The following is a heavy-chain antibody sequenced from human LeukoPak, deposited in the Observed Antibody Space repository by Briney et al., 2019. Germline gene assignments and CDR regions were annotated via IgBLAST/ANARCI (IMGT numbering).Heavy chain of an antibody. Sequence: ASVKVSCKVSGYTLTELSMHWVRQAPGKGLEWMGGFHPEDGETIYAQKFQGRVTMTEDTSTDTAYMELSSLRSEDTAVYYCATVRFGELFAHNYFDYWGQGTLVTVSS. V-gene: IGHV1-24*01. D-gene: IGHD3-10*01. CDR3: ATVRFGELFAHNYFDY. CDR2: FHPEDGET. J-gene: IGHJ4*02. CDR1: GYTLTELS.